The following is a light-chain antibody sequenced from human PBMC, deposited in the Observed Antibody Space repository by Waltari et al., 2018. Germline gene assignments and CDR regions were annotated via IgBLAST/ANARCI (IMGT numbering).Light chain of an antibody. CDR3: QQYYSIPYT. CDR1: QNILYSSNSKNY. V-gene: IGKV4-1*01. CDR2: WAS. Sequence: DIVMTQSPDSLAVSLGERATINCKSSQNILYSSNSKNYLAWYQQKPGQPPKLLIYWASTRESGVPDRFSGSGSETDFTLTISSLQAEDVAVYYCQQYYSIPYTFGQGTKLEIK. J-gene: IGKJ2*01.